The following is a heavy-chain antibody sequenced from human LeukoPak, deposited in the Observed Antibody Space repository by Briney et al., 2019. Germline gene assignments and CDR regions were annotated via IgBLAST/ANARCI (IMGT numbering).Heavy chain of an antibody. CDR1: GGSISSYY. V-gene: IGHV4-59*01. J-gene: IGHJ6*03. CDR3: ARRPGHMRYYMDV. Sequence: NTSETLSLTCTVSGGSISSYYWSWIRQPPGKGLEWIGYIYYSGSTNYNPSLKSRVTISVDTSKNQFSLKLSSVTAADTAVYYCARRPGHMRYYMDVWGKGTTVTVSS. CDR2: IYYSGST.